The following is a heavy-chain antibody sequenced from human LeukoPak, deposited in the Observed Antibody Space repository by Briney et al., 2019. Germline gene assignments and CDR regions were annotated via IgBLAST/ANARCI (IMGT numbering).Heavy chain of an antibody. CDR2: ISSSSSYI. J-gene: IGHJ6*03. V-gene: IGHV3-21*01. Sequence: KSGGSLRLSCAASGFTFSSYSMNWVRQAPGKGLEWVSSISSSSSYIYYADSVKGRFTISRDNAKNSLYLQMNSLRAEDTAVYYCARGYYDSSGYYDYYYMDVWGKGTTVTASS. D-gene: IGHD3-22*01. CDR1: GFTFSSYS. CDR3: ARGYYDSSGYYDYYYMDV.